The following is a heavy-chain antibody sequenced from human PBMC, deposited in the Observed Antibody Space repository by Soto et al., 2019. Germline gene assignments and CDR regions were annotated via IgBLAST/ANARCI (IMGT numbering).Heavy chain of an antibody. D-gene: IGHD2-2*01. J-gene: IGHJ4*02. Sequence: QVQLVQSGAEVKKPGSSVKVSCKASGGTFSSYTISWVRQAPGQGLEWMGRIIPILGIANYAQKFQGRVTITAAKSASTAYMELSSGRSEDTAVYYCARDRPDAGECDYCGQGTLVTVSS. CDR3: ARDRPDAGECDY. CDR2: IIPILGIA. V-gene: IGHV1-69*08. CDR1: GGTFSSYT.